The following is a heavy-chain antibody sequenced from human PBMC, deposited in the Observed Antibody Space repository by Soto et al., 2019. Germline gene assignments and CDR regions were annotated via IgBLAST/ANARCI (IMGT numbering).Heavy chain of an antibody. D-gene: IGHD3-16*01. J-gene: IGHJ5*02. V-gene: IGHV3-21*01. CDR3: ARDLHAYVSFLLDP. Sequence: EVQLVESGGGLVKPGGSLRLSCAASGFTFSSYSMNWVRQAPGKGLEWVSSISRSSSYIYYADSVKGRSTISRDNAKNSLYLKMTSLRAEDTAVYHCARDLHAYVSFLLDPWGQGTLVTVSS. CDR1: GFTFSSYS. CDR2: ISRSSSYI.